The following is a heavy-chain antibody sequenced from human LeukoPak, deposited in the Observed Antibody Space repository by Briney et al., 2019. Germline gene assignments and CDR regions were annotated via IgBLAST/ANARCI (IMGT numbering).Heavy chain of an antibody. Sequence: SETLSLTCTVSGGSISSSSYYWGWIRQPPGKGLEWIGSIYYSGSTYYNPSLKSRVTISVDTSKNQFSLKLSSVTATDTAVYYCARLNKPGWFDPWGQGTLVTVSS. V-gene: IGHV4-39*01. CDR2: IYYSGST. D-gene: IGHD1-14*01. CDR1: GGSISSSSYY. J-gene: IGHJ5*02. CDR3: ARLNKPGWFDP.